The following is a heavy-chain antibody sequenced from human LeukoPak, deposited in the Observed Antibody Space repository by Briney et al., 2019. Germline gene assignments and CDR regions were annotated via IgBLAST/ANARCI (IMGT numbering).Heavy chain of an antibody. CDR1: GFTFSSYA. CDR3: AKGCYSGCY. CDR2: ISYDGSNK. Sequence: GGSLRLSCAASGFTFSSYAMHWVRQAPGKGLEWVAVISYDGSNKYYADSVKGRFTISRDNSKNTLYLQMNSLRAEDTAVYYCAKGCYSGCYWGQGTLVTVSS. V-gene: IGHV3-30*18. J-gene: IGHJ4*02. D-gene: IGHD2-15*01.